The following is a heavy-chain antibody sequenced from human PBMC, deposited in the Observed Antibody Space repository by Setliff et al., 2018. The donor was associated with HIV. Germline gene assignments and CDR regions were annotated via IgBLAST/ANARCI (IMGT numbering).Heavy chain of an antibody. Sequence: SETLSLTCTVSGASISSHYWSWIRQSPGKGLEWIGSIYYSETTNNNPSLKSRVTISVDTSKNQLSLKLRSVTAADTAVYYCSRDPGGLYCRSTSCQGGCFDPWGQGTLVTVSS. J-gene: IGHJ5*02. V-gene: IGHV4-59*11. CDR1: GASISSHY. CDR3: SRDPGGLYCRSTSCQGGCFDP. D-gene: IGHD2-2*01. CDR2: IYYSETT.